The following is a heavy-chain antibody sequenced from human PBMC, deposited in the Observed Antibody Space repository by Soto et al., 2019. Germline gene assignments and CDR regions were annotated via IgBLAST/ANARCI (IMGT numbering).Heavy chain of an antibody. J-gene: IGHJ6*02. V-gene: IGHV4-31*03. CDR3: ARAGGELWYGMDV. CDR1: GGSISSGGYY. Sequence: QVQLQESGPGLVKPSQTLSLTCTVSGGSISSGGYYWSWIRQHPGKGLEWIGYIYYSGSTYYNPSLKSRVTISVDTSKNQFSLKRSSVTAAETAVYYCARAGGELWYGMDVWGQGTPVTVSS. D-gene: IGHD3-16*01. CDR2: IYYSGST.